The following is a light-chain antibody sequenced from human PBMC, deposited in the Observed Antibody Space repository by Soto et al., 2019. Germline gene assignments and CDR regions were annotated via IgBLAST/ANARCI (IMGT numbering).Light chain of an antibody. Sequence: LTQPGSGSGPSGRSITISCTETSSDVGGYNYVSWYQQHPGKAPKLMIYDVSNRPSGVSNRFSGSKSGNTASLTISGLQAEDEADYYCSSYTSSSTLFGTGTKVTVL. CDR1: SSDVGGYNY. CDR2: DVS. CDR3: SSYTSSSTL. J-gene: IGLJ1*01. V-gene: IGLV2-14*01.